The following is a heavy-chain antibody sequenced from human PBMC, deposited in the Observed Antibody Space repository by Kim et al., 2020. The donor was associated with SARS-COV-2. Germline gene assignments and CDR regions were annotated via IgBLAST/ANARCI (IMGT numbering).Heavy chain of an antibody. CDR2: ISAYNGNK. CDR1: GYTFNRNG. V-gene: IGHV1-18*01. J-gene: IGHJ6*02. D-gene: IGHD6-19*01. Sequence: ASVKVSCKASGYTFNRNGISWVRQAPGQGLEWMGWISAYNGNKNYAQKLQGRVTMTTDTSTDTAYMELRSLRSDDTAGYYCARVMKGRTGWWYYYYGMDVWGQGTTVTVSS. CDR3: ARVMKGRTGWWYYYYGMDV.